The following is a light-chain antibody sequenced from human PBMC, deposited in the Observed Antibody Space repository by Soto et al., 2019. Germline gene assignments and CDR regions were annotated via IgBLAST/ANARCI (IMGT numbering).Light chain of an antibody. J-gene: IGLJ2*01. Sequence: QSVLTQPPSMSGAPGQRVTISCTGSSSNIGAGYDVHWYQQHPGTAPKLLIFDNNNRPSGVPDRFSGSKSDTSASLAITGLQDEDEADYYCQSFDTRLSGFVVFGGGTKLTVL. CDR1: SSNIGAGYD. V-gene: IGLV1-40*01. CDR3: QSFDTRLSGFVV. CDR2: DNN.